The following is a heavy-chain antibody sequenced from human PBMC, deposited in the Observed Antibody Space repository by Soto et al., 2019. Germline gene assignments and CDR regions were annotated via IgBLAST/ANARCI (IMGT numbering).Heavy chain of an antibody. CDR1: GGTFSSYA. CDR2: IIPIFGTA. D-gene: IGHD3-16*01. V-gene: IGHV1-69*13. CDR3: VWGSSEFDY. J-gene: IGHJ4*02. Sequence: GASVKVSCKASGGTFSSYAISWVRQAPGQGLEWMGGIIPIFGTANYAQKFQGRVTITADESTSTAYMELSSLRSDDTAVYYCVWGSSEFDYWGQGALVTFSS.